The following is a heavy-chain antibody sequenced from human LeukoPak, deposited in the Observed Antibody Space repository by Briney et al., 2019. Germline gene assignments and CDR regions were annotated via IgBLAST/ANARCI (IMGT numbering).Heavy chain of an antibody. CDR3: ARGYSTVDY. CDR1: GFTFSDCY. J-gene: IGHJ4*02. V-gene: IGHV3-11*03. Sequence: GGSLRLSCAASGFTFSDCYMSWIRQAPGKGLEWVSYISTSSSYTNYADSVKGRFTISRANAENSLYLQMNSLRDEDTAVYYCARGYSTVDYWGQGTLVTVSS. D-gene: IGHD1-26*01. CDR2: ISTSSSYT.